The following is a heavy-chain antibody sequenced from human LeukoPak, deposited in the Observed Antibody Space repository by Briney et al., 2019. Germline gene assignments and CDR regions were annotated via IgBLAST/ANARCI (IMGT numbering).Heavy chain of an antibody. CDR1: GFTFSGSV. CDR3: SRLEDSSPIEVALDI. V-gene: IGHV3-73*01. D-gene: IGHD6-13*01. Sequence: GGSLRLSCAASGFTFSGSVIHWVRQAAGKGLEWVGRIRSKRNNYATAYAASAKGRFTISRDDSKNTVYLHMDSLKTEDTALYYCSRLEDSSPIEVALDIWGQGTVVTVSS. J-gene: IGHJ3*02. CDR2: IRSKRNNYAT.